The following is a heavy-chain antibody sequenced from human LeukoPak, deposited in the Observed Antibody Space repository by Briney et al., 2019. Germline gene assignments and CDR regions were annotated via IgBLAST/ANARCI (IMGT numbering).Heavy chain of an antibody. CDR3: TRDCTNGVCYVGSCDY. J-gene: IGHJ4*02. CDR2: IKSKTDGGTT. CDR1: GFTFSNAW. V-gene: IGHV3-15*01. Sequence: PGGSLRLSCAASGFTFSNAWMSWVRQAPGKGLEWIGRIKSKTDGGTTDYAAPVKGRFTISRDDSKNTLYLQMNSLKTEDTAVYYCTRDCTNGVCYVGSCDYWGQGTLVTVSS. D-gene: IGHD2-8*01.